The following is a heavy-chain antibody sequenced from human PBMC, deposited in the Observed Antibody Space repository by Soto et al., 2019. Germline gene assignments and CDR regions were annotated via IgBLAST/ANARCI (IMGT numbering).Heavy chain of an antibody. Sequence: ASVKVSCKVSGYTFTDHYVHWVQRAPGKDLEWLGLVDPEESETIYAEKFQGRVTITADTSTDTAYMERRSLRSEDTGVYYCAYGSGSYLHYFEYWGQGTLVTVSS. CDR2: VDPEESET. J-gene: IGHJ4*02. D-gene: IGHD3-10*01. CDR1: GYTFTDHY. V-gene: IGHV1-69-2*01. CDR3: AYGSGSYLHYFEY.